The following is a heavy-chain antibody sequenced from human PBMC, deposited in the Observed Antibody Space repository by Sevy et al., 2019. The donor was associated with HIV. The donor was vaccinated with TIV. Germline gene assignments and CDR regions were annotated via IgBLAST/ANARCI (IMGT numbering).Heavy chain of an antibody. D-gene: IGHD2-2*01. CDR1: GFTFSNYW. CDR2: IKRDGSER. J-gene: IGHJ6*02. Sequence: GGSLRLSCAASGFTFSNYWMTWVRQAPGKGLEWVANIKRDGSERYYVASVKGRFTISRDNAKNSLYLQRNSLRADDTAGYYCARDCSSTTCLWGLDVWGQGTTVTVSS. CDR3: ARDCSSTTCLWGLDV. V-gene: IGHV3-7*03.